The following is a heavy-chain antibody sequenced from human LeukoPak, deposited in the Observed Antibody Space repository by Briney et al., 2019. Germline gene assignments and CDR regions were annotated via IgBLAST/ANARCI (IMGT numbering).Heavy chain of an antibody. J-gene: IGHJ4*02. V-gene: IGHV4-4*09. CDR2: IYGSGRT. CDR3: VASPNQDFFDY. CDR1: GISINSHY. Sequence: SETLSLTCTVSGISINSHYLNWIRQPPGKGLEWIGHIYGSGRTNYNPSLKSRVTMSVDTSKRQFSLNLKSLTAADTAVYYCVASPNQDFFDYWGQGPLVTVSS.